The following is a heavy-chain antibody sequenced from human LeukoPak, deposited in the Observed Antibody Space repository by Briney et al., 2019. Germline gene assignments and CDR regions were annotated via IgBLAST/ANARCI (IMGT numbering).Heavy chain of an antibody. J-gene: IGHJ6*02. D-gene: IGHD1-26*01. Sequence: GGSLRLSCAASGFTFSSYSMNWVRQAPGKGLEWVSYISSSSSTIYYADSVKGRFTISRDNAKNSLYLQMNSLRDEDTAVYYCARWDCKWELLFGLTEYYYGMDVWGQGTTVTVSS. CDR2: ISSSSSTI. V-gene: IGHV3-48*02. CDR3: ARWDCKWELLFGLTEYYYGMDV. CDR1: GFTFSSYS.